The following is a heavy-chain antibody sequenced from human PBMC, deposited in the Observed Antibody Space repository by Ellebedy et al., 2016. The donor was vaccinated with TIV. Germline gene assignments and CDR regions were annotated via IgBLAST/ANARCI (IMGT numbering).Heavy chain of an antibody. V-gene: IGHV1-2*02. J-gene: IGHJ4*02. CDR3: AKDRFPYYDSSGTTGYFDC. CDR2: INPDRGDT. Sequence: AASVKVSCKASGYSFTGYYIHWVRQAPGQGLEWMGWINPDRGDTKYPQSFQVRVSMTRDTSRSPAYMELSGLTSDDTAIYYCAKDRFPYYDSSGTTGYFDCWGQGTLVTVSS. CDR1: GYSFTGYY. D-gene: IGHD3-22*01.